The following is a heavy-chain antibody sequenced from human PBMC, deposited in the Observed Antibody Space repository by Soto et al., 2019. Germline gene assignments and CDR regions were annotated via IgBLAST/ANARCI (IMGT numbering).Heavy chain of an antibody. CDR1: GFTFSSFS. V-gene: IGHV3-30*09. J-gene: IGHJ4*02. CDR2: ISYDGSNK. Sequence: QVQLVESGGGVVQPGRSLRLSCAASGFTFSSFSLHWVRQAPGKGLEWLALISYDGSNKYNADSVKGRFAISRDNSKNTLYLQVNSLRPEDTAVHYCARTTAVAGTPEFDYWGQGTLVTVSS. D-gene: IGHD6-19*01. CDR3: ARTTAVAGTPEFDY.